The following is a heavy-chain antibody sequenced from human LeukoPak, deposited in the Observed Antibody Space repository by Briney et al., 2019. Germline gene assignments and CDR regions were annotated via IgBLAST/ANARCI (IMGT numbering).Heavy chain of an antibody. J-gene: IGHJ6*03. CDR2: ISSSSSYI. V-gene: IGHV3-21*04. CDR1: GFTFDDYG. D-gene: IGHD1-7*01. Sequence: GGSLRLSCAASGFTFDDYGMSWVRQAPGKGLEWVSSISSSSSYIYYADSVKGRFTISRDDSKNTLYLQMNSLRAEDTAVYYCAKRRGLELLYYYYMDVWGKGTTVTVSS. CDR3: AKRRGLELLYYYYMDV.